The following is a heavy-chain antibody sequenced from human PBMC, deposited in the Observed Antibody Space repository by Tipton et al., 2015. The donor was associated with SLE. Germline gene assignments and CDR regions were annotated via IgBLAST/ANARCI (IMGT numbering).Heavy chain of an antibody. V-gene: IGHV3-43*01. CDR2: ISWDGGST. J-gene: IGHJ4*02. Sequence: SLRLSCAASGFTFSSYWMSWVRQAPGKGLEWVSLISWDGGSTYYADSVKGRFTISRDNSKNSLYLQMNSLRTEDTALYYCAKDNYYDSSGGPFFDYWGQGTLVTVSS. CDR3: AKDNYYDSSGGPFFDY. CDR1: GFTFSSYW. D-gene: IGHD3-22*01.